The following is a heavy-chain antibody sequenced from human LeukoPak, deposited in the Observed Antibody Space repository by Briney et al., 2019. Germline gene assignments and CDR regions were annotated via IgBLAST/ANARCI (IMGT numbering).Heavy chain of an antibody. CDR3: AKDRFGYSNPPNWFDP. J-gene: IGHJ5*02. V-gene: IGHV3-30-3*01. CDR2: ISYDGSNK. D-gene: IGHD4-11*01. Sequence: PGRSLRLSCAASGFTFSSYAMHWVRQAPGKGLEWVAVISYDGSNKYYADSVKGRFTISRDNSKNTLYLQMNSLRAEDTAVYYCAKDRFGYSNPPNWFDPWGQGTLVTVSS. CDR1: GFTFSSYA.